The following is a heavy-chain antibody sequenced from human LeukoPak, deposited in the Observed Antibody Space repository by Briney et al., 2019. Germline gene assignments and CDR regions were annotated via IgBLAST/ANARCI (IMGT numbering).Heavy chain of an antibody. CDR3: AIHKRDGLWFGELLYPYYFDY. V-gene: IGHV5-51*01. CDR2: IYPGDSDT. J-gene: IGHJ4*02. CDR1: GYSFTSYW. D-gene: IGHD3-10*01. Sequence: GESLKISCKGSGYSFTSYWIGWVRQMPGKGLEWMGIIYPGDSDTRYSPSFQGQVTISADKSISTAYLQWSSLKASDTAMYYCAIHKRDGLWFGELLYPYYFDYWGQGTLVTVSS.